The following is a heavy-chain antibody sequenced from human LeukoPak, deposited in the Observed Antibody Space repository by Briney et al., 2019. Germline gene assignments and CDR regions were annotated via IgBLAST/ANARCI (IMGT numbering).Heavy chain of an antibody. D-gene: IGHD6-13*01. V-gene: IGHV3-23*01. CDR1: GFTFNSYA. J-gene: IGHJ4*02. Sequence: GSLRLSCAASGFTFNSYALSWVRPAPGKGLGWVSGISDSGGSTYYADSVKGRFTISRDNSKNTLYLQMNSLRVEDTAVYYCAKGINSWYWDSWGQGTLVTVSS. CDR2: ISDSGGST. CDR3: AKGINSWYWDS.